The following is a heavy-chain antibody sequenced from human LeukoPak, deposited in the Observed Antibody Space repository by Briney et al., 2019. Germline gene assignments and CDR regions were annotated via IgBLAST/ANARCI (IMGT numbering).Heavy chain of an antibody. D-gene: IGHD4-23*01. J-gene: IGHJ4*02. CDR2: IDTRGAT. Sequence: GGSLRLSCAASGFTFSSYAMTWVRQGPGKGLEWVSTIDTRGATFYADSVKGRLTISRDNSKNTLYLQMNRLRDEDTALYYCAKKATVITPGNYFDYWGQGTLVPVSS. CDR1: GFTFSSYA. CDR3: AKKATVITPGNYFDY. V-gene: IGHV3-23*01.